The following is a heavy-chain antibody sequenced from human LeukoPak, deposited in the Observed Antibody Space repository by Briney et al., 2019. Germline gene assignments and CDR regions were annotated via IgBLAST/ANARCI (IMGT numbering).Heavy chain of an antibody. CDR2: ISSSSSYI. D-gene: IGHD3-10*01. V-gene: IGHV3-21*01. CDR3: TRGGSGSYCFDY. Sequence: GGSLRLSCTASGFTFSSYSMNWVRQAPGKGLEWVSSISSSSSYIYYADSVKGRFTISRDNAKNSLYLQMNSLRAEDTAVYYCTRGGSGSYCFDYWGQGTLVTVSS. J-gene: IGHJ4*02. CDR1: GFTFSSYS.